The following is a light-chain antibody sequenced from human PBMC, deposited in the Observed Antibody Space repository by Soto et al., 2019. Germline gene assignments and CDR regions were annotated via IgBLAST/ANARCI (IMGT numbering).Light chain of an antibody. CDR3: QQRSDWPWT. CDR2: EAS. V-gene: IGKV3-11*01. CDR1: QSLSGN. Sequence: EIVLTQSPATLSLSPGERATLSFRASQSLSGNLAWYQQKPGQAPRLLMYEASNRATGIPARFSGGGSGTDFTLTISSLEPEDFAVYYCQQRSDWPWTFGQGTKVDI. J-gene: IGKJ1*01.